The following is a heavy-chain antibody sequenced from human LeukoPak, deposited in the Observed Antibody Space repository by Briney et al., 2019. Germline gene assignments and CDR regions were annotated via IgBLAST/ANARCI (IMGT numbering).Heavy chain of an antibody. CDR1: GGSISSYY. CDR2: IYNSGST. Sequence: SETLSLTRTVSGGSISSYYWSWIRQPPGKGLEWIGYIYNSGSTSYNPSLKSRVTISVDTSKTQFSLKLTSVTAADTAVYYCARPYSTSWSGNYYYMDVWGKGTTVTVSS. CDR3: ARPYSTSWSGNYYYMDV. D-gene: IGHD6-13*01. J-gene: IGHJ6*03. V-gene: IGHV4-59*08.